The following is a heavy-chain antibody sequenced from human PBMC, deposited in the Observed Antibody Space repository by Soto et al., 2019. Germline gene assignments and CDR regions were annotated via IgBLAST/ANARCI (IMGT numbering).Heavy chain of an antibody. Sequence: QVQLVESGGGVVQPGRSLRLSCVASESMFGSYGMYGVRQAPGKGLEWVAVIWYDGSIKHYADSVKGRFTISRDNSKNTLQLQMNSLRAEDTAVYYCASVSSDYYGMDVWGQGTAVIVSS. D-gene: IGHD3-22*01. CDR1: ESMFGSYG. CDR2: IWYDGSIK. J-gene: IGHJ6*02. CDR3: ASVSSDYYGMDV. V-gene: IGHV3-33*01.